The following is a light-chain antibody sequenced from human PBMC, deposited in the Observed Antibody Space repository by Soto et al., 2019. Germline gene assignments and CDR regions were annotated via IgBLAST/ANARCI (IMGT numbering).Light chain of an antibody. Sequence: EIVLTQSPGTLSLSPGERATLSCRASQSVSNNYLAWYQQKPGQAPRLLIYGASNRATGIPDRFSGSGSGTDFTLSISRLEPEDFAVYYCQQYNSLWTFGQGTKVDIK. CDR3: QQYNSLWT. CDR1: QSVSNNY. V-gene: IGKV3-20*01. J-gene: IGKJ1*01. CDR2: GAS.